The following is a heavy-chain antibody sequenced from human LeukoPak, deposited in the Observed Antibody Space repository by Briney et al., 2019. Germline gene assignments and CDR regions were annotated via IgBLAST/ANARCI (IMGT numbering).Heavy chain of an antibody. D-gene: IGHD6-6*01. CDR1: GDSVSSNRAA. V-gene: IGHV6-1*01. J-gene: IGHJ4*02. CDR2: IYYRSKWYN. CDR3: ARVRSIAALRGYFDY. Sequence: SQTLSLTCAISGDSVSSNRAAWNWIRQSPSRGLEWLGRIYYRSKWYNEYAESVKSRIIINADTSKYQFSLQLNSVTPEDTAVYYCARVRSIAALRGYFDYWGQGTLVTVSS.